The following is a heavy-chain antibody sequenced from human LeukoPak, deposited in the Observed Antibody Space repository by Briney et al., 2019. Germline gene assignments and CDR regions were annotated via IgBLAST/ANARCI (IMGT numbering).Heavy chain of an antibody. CDR2: INPRNGET. J-gene: IGHJ1*01. CDR3: ARSQFRTTNSGAWGFQP. V-gene: IGHV1-2*02. CDR1: GYSLSDNY. Sequence: ASVKVSCKASGYSLSDNYLHWVRQAPGQRLEWMAWINPRNGETKLAPNFQGRVTMTRDTSITTAYMELSRLRPDDTAVYYCARSQFRTTNSGAWGFQPWGQGTLVTVSS. D-gene: IGHD3-16*01.